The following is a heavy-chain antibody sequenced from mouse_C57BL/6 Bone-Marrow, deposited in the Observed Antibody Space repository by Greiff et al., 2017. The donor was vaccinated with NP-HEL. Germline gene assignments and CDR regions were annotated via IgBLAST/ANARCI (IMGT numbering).Heavy chain of an antibody. Sequence: EVMLVESGGGLVQSGRSLRLSCATSGFTFSDFYMEWVRQAPGKGLEWIAASRNKANDYTTEYSASVKGRFIVSRDTSPSILYLQMNALRAEDTAIYYCARTNYYGSSYVDYAMDYWGQGTSVTVSS. CDR2: SRNKANDYTT. CDR1: GFTFSDFY. J-gene: IGHJ4*01. CDR3: ARTNYYGSSYVDYAMDY. V-gene: IGHV7-1*01. D-gene: IGHD1-1*01.